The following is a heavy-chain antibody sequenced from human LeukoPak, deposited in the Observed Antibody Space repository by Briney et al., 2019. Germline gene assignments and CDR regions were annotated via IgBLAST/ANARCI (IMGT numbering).Heavy chain of an antibody. Sequence: GGSLRLSCAASGFTFSSYGMHWVRQAPGKGLEWVAVISYDGSNKYYADSVKGRFTISRDNAKNSLYLQMNRLRAEDTAVYYCARDHLYGSGSYYDYWGQGTLVTVSS. V-gene: IGHV3-30*03. CDR2: ISYDGSNK. J-gene: IGHJ4*02. CDR1: GFTFSSYG. D-gene: IGHD3-10*01. CDR3: ARDHLYGSGSYYDY.